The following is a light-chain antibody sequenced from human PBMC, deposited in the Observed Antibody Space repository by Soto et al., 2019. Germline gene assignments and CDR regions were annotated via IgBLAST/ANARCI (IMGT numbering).Light chain of an antibody. J-gene: IGKJ4*01. CDR1: QSVASY. V-gene: IGKV3-11*01. Sequence: EVVLTQSPATLSLSPGERATLSCMASQSVASYLAWYQQRPGQAPRLLVYDASNRAPGIPARFSGSGSGTDFTLTINSLEPEDFAIYYCQHRANWPLTFGGGTRVELK. CDR2: DAS. CDR3: QHRANWPLT.